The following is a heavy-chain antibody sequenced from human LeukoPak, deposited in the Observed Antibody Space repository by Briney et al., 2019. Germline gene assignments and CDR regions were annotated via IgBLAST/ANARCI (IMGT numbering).Heavy chain of an antibody. J-gene: IGHJ4*02. D-gene: IGHD3-22*01. CDR1: GGSISSYY. Sequence: SETLSLTCTVSGGSISSYYWGWIRQPPGKGLEWIGSIYYSGSTYYNPSLKSRVTISVDKSKNQFSLKLSSVTAADTAVYYCARANLDSSGYYSFDYWGQGTLVTVSS. V-gene: IGHV4-39*07. CDR3: ARANLDSSGYYSFDY. CDR2: IYYSGST.